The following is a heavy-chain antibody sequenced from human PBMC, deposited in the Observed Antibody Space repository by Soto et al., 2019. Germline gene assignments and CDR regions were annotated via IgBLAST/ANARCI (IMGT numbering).Heavy chain of an antibody. V-gene: IGHV3-23*01. CDR3: ARSPVLKYSNSVDS. D-gene: IGHD6-6*01. CDR1: GFTFSNYA. J-gene: IGHJ4*02. Sequence: GGSLRLSCAASGFTFSNYAMTWVRQAPGKGLEWVSGISGSGSSTYYADSVKGRFTVSRENSKNTLYLQMNIVRAEDTAIYYCARSPVLKYSNSVDSWGQGTLVTVSS. CDR2: ISGSGSST.